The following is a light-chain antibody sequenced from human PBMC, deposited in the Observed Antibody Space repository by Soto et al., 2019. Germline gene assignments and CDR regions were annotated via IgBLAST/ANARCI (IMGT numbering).Light chain of an antibody. CDR3: QQHGSSLIT. Sequence: EIVLTQSPGTLSLSPGERATLSCRASQSVSSSYLAWYQQKPGQAPRLLIYGASSRATGIPDRFSGSGSGTDFTLTISRLEPEDFAVYYCQQHGSSLITFGQGTRPEIK. V-gene: IGKV3-20*01. CDR1: QSVSSSY. J-gene: IGKJ5*01. CDR2: GAS.